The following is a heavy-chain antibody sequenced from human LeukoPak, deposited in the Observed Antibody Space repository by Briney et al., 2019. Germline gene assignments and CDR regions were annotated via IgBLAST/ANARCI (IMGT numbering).Heavy chain of an antibody. J-gene: IGHJ6*03. CDR1: GGTFSSYA. D-gene: IGHD3-3*01. CDR2: IIPIFGTA. V-gene: IGHV1-69*13. CDR3: ARVYDFYYYMDV. Sequence: SVKVSCKASGGTFSSYAISWVRQAPGQGLEWMGGIIPIFGTANYAQKFQDRVAITADESTSTAYMELSSLRSEDTAVYYCARVYDFYYYMDVWGKGTTVTVSS.